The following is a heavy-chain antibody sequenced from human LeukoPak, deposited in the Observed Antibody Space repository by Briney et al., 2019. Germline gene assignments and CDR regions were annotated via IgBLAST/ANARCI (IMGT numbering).Heavy chain of an antibody. CDR1: GYTFTSYA. CDR3: ARGGGWSPYYFDY. D-gene: IGHD6-19*01. CDR2: INAGNGNT. Sequence: ASVKVSCKASGYTFTSYAMHWVRQAPGQRLEWMGWINAGNGNTKYSQKFQGRVTIARDTSASTAYMELSSLRSEDTAVYYCARGGGWSPYYFDYWGQGTLVTVSS. V-gene: IGHV1-3*01. J-gene: IGHJ4*02.